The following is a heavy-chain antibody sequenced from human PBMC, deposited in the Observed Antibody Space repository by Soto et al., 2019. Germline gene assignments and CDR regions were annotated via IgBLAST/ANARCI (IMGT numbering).Heavy chain of an antibody. J-gene: IGHJ3*02. CDR1: GYTFTSYA. D-gene: IGHD3-9*01. V-gene: IGHV7-4-1*02. Sequence: ASVKVSCKASGYTFTSYAMNWVRQAPGQGLEWMGWINTNTGNPTYAQGFTGRFVFSLDTSVSTAYLQISSLKAEDTAVYYCARDTQTYYDILTGWEDDAFDIWGQGTMVTVSS. CDR2: INTNTGNP. CDR3: ARDTQTYYDILTGWEDDAFDI.